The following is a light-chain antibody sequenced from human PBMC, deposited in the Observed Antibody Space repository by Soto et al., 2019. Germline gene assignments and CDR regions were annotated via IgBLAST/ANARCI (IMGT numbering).Light chain of an antibody. V-gene: IGKV1-39*01. J-gene: IGKJ2*01. CDR3: QQSYSTPRT. CDR2: AAS. CDR1: QSISSY. Sequence: DIQMTQSPSSLSASLGDRVTITCRASQSISSYLNWYQQKPGQAPELLIYAASNLQSGVPSRFSGSGSGTDLTLTISSLHPEDFATYYCQQSYSTPRTFGQGTKLEIK.